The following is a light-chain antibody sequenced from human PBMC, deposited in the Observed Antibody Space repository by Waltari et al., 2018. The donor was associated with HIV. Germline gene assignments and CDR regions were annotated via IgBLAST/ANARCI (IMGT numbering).Light chain of an antibody. J-gene: IGLJ3*02. Sequence: QSALTQPASVSGSPGQSIPISCTGSSSDVGGSNFVSWYQQHPGKAPRVLIYDVTTRPSGVSDRFSGSRSGDTASLTISGLQPEDEADYYCESYTSTSVWVFGGGTRLTVL. V-gene: IGLV2-14*03. CDR1: SSDVGGSNF. CDR2: DVT. CDR3: ESYTSTSVWV.